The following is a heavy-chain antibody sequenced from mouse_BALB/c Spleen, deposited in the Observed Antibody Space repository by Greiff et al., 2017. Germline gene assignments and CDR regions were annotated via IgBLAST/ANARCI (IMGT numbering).Heavy chain of an antibody. CDR3: ARHCYYGSSSYWYFDV. CDR2: ISNGGGST. V-gene: IGHV5-12-2*01. J-gene: IGHJ1*01. Sequence: EVKVVESGGGLVQPGGSLKLSCAASGFTFSSYTMSWVRQTPEKRLEWVAYISNGGGSTYYPDTVKGRFTISRDNAKNTLYLQMSSLKSEDTAMYYCARHCYYGSSSYWYFDVWGAGTTVTVSS. CDR1: GFTFSSYT. D-gene: IGHD1-1*01.